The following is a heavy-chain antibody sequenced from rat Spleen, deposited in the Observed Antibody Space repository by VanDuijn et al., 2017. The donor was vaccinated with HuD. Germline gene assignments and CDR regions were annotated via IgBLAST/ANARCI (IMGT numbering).Heavy chain of an antibody. CDR1: GFTFSDYG. CDR3: ARQRTLYYFDY. CDR2: SSSDGGST. Sequence: EVQLVESGGGLVQPGRSLKLSCAASGFTFSDYGMAWVRQAPTTGLEWVATSSSDGGSTYYRDSVKGRFIIFRDNAKNSLYLQMDSLRSEDTATYYCARQRTLYYFDYWGQGVRVTVSP. V-gene: IGHV5-29*01. D-gene: IGHD3-1*01. J-gene: IGHJ2*01.